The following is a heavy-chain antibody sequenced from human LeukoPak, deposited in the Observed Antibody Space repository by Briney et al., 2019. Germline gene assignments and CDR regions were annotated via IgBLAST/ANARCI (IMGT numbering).Heavy chain of an antibody. D-gene: IGHD3-16*02. CDR2: FDPEDGET. J-gene: IGHJ4*02. CDR1: GYTLTELS. Sequence: GASVKVSCKVSGYTLTELSVHWVRQAPGKGLEWMGGFDPEDGETIYAQKFQGRVTMTEDTSTDTAYMELSSLRSEDTAVYYCAANTFGGVIVFDYWGQGTLVAVSS. V-gene: IGHV1-24*01. CDR3: AANTFGGVIVFDY.